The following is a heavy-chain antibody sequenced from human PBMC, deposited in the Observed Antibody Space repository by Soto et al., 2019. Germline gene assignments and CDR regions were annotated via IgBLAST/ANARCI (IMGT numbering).Heavy chain of an antibody. D-gene: IGHD5-12*01. Sequence: QLVQSGAEVKKPGASVKVSCKTSGLTLIAYYIHWVRQAPGQGLDWMGWIDPKSGGTTYEQKFLGRVTMPRYTAINTAYMELNTLTSEDTALYYCARISVDVPEWGQGTLITVSS. CDR2: IDPKSGGT. CDR1: GLTLIAYY. V-gene: IGHV1-2*02. CDR3: ARISVDVPE. J-gene: IGHJ4*02.